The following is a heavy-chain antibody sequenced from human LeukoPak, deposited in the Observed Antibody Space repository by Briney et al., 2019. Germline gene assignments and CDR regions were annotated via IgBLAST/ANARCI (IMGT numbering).Heavy chain of an antibody. CDR1: GFTFSSYG. CDR3: ARGPPGSDRAFDI. CDR2: IWYDGSNK. V-gene: IGHV3-33*01. Sequence: GGSLRLSCAASGFTFSSYGMHWVRQAPGKGLEWGAVIWYDGSNKYYADSVKGRFTIPRDNSKNTLYLQMNSLRAEDTAVYYCARGPPGSDRAFDIWGQGTMVTVSS. D-gene: IGHD3-16*02. J-gene: IGHJ3*02.